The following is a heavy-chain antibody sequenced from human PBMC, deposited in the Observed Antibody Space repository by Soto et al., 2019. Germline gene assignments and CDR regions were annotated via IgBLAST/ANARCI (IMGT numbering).Heavy chain of an antibody. D-gene: IGHD4-17*01. J-gene: IGHJ4*02. V-gene: IGHV4-61*01. CDR3: ANYPTTVTSDY. CDR2: IYYSGST. CDR1: GGSVSSGSYY. Sequence: QVQLQESGPGLVKPSETLSLTCTVSGGSVSSGSYYWSWIRQPPGKGLEWIGYIYYSGSTNYNPSLKSRVTISVDTSKNQFARKLSSVTAADTAVYYCANYPTTVTSDYWGQGTLVTVSS.